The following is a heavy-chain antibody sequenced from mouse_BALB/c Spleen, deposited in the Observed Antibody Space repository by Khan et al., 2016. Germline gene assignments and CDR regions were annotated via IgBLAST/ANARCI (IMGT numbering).Heavy chain of an antibody. Sequence: QVQLQQSGAELAKPGASVKMSCKASGYTFTSYWMHWVKQRPGQGLEWIAYINPSTGYTEYNQKFKDKATLTADKSSSTAYMQLSSLTSEASAVYYWGNYDGYYFDDCGRGTTLTVSS. CDR1: GYTFTSYW. CDR2: INPSTGYT. J-gene: IGHJ2*01. CDR3: GNYDGYYFDD. V-gene: IGHV1-7*01. D-gene: IGHD2-3*01.